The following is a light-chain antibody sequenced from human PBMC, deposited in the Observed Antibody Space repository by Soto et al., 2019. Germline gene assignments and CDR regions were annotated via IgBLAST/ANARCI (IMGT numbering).Light chain of an antibody. J-gene: IGKJ5*01. Sequence: DIQMTQSPSTLSVSLVYRFSITCQASQDIGNYLNWYQQIPGKAPKLLIFDASNLESGVPSRFSGSGSGTDFTFTISSLQPEDIATYYCQQYETLPITFGQGTRLEIK. CDR1: QDIGNY. CDR3: QQYETLPIT. V-gene: IGKV1-33*01. CDR2: DAS.